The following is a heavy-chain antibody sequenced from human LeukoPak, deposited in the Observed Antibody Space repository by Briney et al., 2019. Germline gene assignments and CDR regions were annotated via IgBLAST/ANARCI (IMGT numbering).Heavy chain of an antibody. Sequence: GGSLRLSCAASGFTFSGSAMHWVRQASGKGLEWVGRIRSKANSYATAYAASVKGRFTISRDDSKNTAYLQMNSLKTEDTAVYYCTTSVGAVAHDAFDIWGQGAMVTVSS. CDR1: GFTFSGSA. D-gene: IGHD6-19*01. J-gene: IGHJ3*02. V-gene: IGHV3-73*01. CDR2: IRSKANSYAT. CDR3: TTSVGAVAHDAFDI.